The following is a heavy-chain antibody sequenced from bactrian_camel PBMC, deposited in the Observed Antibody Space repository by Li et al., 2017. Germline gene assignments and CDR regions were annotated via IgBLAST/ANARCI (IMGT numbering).Heavy chain of an antibody. V-gene: IGHV3S28*01. CDR2: IDTGDGST. D-gene: IGHD2*01. J-gene: IGHJ4*01. Sequence: QLVESGGGSALAGGSVRLSCAASGYTFNTYSWFRQAPGQEREGVAAIDTGDGSTYYLNSVEGRFTISHDNAKNTLYLQMNSLKPEDTAIYYCAAADIGEAVVTARILSLKSLFTYWGQGTQVTVS. CDR3: AAADIGEAVVTARILSLKSLFTY. CDR1: GYTFNTY.